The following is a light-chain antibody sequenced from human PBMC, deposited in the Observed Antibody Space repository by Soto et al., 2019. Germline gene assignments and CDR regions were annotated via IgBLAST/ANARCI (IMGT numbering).Light chain of an antibody. CDR2: GNS. Sequence: QSVLTQPPSVSGAAWQRVTISCTGSSSNIGAGYGVHWYQQLPGSGPKLLIYGNSNRPSGVPDRFSGSKSGTSASLAITGLQAEDEADYYCQSYDSSLSGPVVFGGGTKLTVL. V-gene: IGLV1-40*01. J-gene: IGLJ2*01. CDR3: QSYDSSLSGPVV. CDR1: SSNIGAGYG.